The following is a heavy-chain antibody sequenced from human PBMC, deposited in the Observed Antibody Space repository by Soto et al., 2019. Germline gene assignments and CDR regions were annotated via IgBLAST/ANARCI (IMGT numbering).Heavy chain of an antibody. D-gene: IGHD3-22*01. Sequence: ASVKVSCKASGGTFSSYTISWVRQAPGQGLESMGRIIPILGIANYAQKFQGRVTITADKSTSTAYMELSSLRSEDTAVYYCARAITYYYDSSGSDAFDIWGQGTMVTVS. V-gene: IGHV1-69*02. CDR1: GGTFSSYT. CDR3: ARAITYYYDSSGSDAFDI. J-gene: IGHJ3*02. CDR2: IIPILGIA.